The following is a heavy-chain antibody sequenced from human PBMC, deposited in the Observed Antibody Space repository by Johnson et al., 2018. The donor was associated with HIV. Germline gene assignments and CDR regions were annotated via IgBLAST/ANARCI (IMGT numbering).Heavy chain of an antibody. CDR2: ISSDGTDT. CDR3: ARWGVVTPHACDI. V-gene: IGHV3-74*02. Sequence: VQLVESGGGLVQPGGSLILSCAASGFTFSRYWMHWVRQAPGKGLVWVSRISSDGTDTYYADSVKGRFTISRDNARNTMFVQMKSLRAEDTAVYYCARWGVVTPHACDIWGQGTMVTVSS. J-gene: IGHJ3*02. CDR1: GFTFSRYW. D-gene: IGHD4-23*01.